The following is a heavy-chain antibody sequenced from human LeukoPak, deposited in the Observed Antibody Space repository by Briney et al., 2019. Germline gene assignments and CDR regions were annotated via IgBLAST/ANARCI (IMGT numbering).Heavy chain of an antibody. CDR3: AREGLGELTLDY. V-gene: IGHV1-18*01. J-gene: IGHJ4*02. Sequence: ASVKVSCKTSGYTFTNYDINWVRQAPGQGLEWMGWISTYNGDTNYAQKLQGRVTMTTDTSTSTAYMELRSLRSDDTAVYYCAREGLGELTLDYWGQGTLVTVSS. CDR2: ISTYNGDT. D-gene: IGHD3-16*01. CDR1: GYTFTNYD.